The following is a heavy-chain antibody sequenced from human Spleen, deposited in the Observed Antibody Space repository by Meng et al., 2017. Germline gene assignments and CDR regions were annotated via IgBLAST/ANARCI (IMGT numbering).Heavy chain of an antibody. CDR1: GGSISSGRYY. V-gene: IGHV4-39*07. D-gene: IGHD5-18*01. CDR2: VYYSGIT. CDR3: ARARQTAMVVDY. Sequence: QLQASGPGLVKPSETLSLSCAVSGGSISSGRYYWNWIRQPPGKGLEWIGSVYYSGITYYNPSLESRVTISVDTSKNQFSLKLSSVTAADTAVYYCARARQTAMVVDYWGQGTLVTVSS. J-gene: IGHJ4*02.